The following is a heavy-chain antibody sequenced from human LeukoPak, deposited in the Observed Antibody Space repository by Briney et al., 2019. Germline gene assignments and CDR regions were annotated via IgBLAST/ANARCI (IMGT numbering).Heavy chain of an antibody. CDR2: IQYDRTNE. Sequence: QSGGSLRLSCTASGFTFSSYGMHWVRQAPGKGLEWVAYIQYDRTNEQYAHSVKGRFRISRDNSNNILYLQMNSLRTEDTAVYYCAKDRCSNGIGCYYYYMEVWGKGTTVTISS. CDR1: GFTFSSYG. V-gene: IGHV3-30*02. D-gene: IGHD2-8*01. J-gene: IGHJ6*03. CDR3: AKDRCSNGIGCYYYYMEV.